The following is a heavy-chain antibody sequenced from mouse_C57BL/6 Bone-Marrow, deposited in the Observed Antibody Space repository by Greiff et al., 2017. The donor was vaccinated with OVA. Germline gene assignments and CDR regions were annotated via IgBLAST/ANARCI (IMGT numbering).Heavy chain of an antibody. V-gene: IGHV1-50*01. J-gene: IGHJ4*01. D-gene: IGHD2-3*01. CDR3: ARWGGYFYAMDY. CDR1: GYTFTSYW. Sequence: QVQLQQPGAELVKPGASVKLSCKASGYTFTSYWMQWVKQRPGQDLEWIGEIDPSDSYTNYNQKFKGKATLTVDTSSSTAYMQLSSLTSEDSAVYYCARWGGYFYAMDYWGQGTSVTVSS. CDR2: IDPSDSYT.